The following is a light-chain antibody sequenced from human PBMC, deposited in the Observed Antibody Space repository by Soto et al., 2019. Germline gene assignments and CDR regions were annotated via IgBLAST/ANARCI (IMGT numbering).Light chain of an antibody. J-gene: IGLJ2*01. CDR1: SSDVGGYNY. CDR2: DVS. V-gene: IGLV2-14*01. CDR3: SSYTSSSTLVV. Sequence: QSLLTQPASVSGSPGQSITISCTGTSSDVGGYNYVSWYQQHPGKAPKLMIYDVSNRPSGVSNRFSGSKSGNTASLPISGLQAEDEADYYCSSYTSSSTLVVFGGGTQLTVL.